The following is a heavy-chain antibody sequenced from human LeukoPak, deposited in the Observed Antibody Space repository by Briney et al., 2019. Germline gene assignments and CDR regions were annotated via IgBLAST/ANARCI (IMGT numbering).Heavy chain of an antibody. CDR2: INPSGGST. V-gene: IGHV1-46*01. CDR1: GYTFTSYY. D-gene: IGHD3-9*01. Sequence: ASVKVSCKASGYTFTSYYMHWVRQAPGQGLEWMGIINPSGGSTSYAQKFQGRVTMTRDTSISTAYMELSRLRSDDTAVYYCARDSLAVYYDILTGLVYYYYMDVWGKGTTVTISS. CDR3: ARDSLAVYYDILTGLVYYYYMDV. J-gene: IGHJ6*03.